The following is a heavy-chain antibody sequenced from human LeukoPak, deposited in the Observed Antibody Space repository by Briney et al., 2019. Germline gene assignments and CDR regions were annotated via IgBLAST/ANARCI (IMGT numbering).Heavy chain of an antibody. V-gene: IGHV3-23*01. D-gene: IGHD3-3*01. CDR1: GFTFSSYA. CDR3: AKDPYDFWSGYYFDY. J-gene: IGHJ4*02. Sequence: GGSLRLSCAASGFTFSSYAMSWVRQAPGKGREWVSAISGSGGSTYYAHSVKGRFTISRDNSKNTLYLQMNSLRAEDTAVYYCAKDPYDFWSGYYFDYWGQGTLVTVSS. CDR2: ISGSGGST.